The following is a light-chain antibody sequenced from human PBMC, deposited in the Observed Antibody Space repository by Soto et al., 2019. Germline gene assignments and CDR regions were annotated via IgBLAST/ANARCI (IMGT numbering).Light chain of an antibody. CDR2: WVS. J-gene: IGKJ1*01. V-gene: IGKV3-20*01. CDR3: QQYGSSPRT. Sequence: EIVLSQSPGTLPLSPGERASLSCRASESVSCNYLAWYQQKSGQSPRLLIYWVSRRATGIPERFSGSGSGTDFTLIISRLEPEDFAVYYCQQYGSSPRTFGQGTKVDIK. CDR1: ESVSCNY.